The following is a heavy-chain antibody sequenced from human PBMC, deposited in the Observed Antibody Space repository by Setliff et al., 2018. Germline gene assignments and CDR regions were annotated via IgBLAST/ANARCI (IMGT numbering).Heavy chain of an antibody. CDR3: ARINFYVSSGYYYAPEL. J-gene: IGHJ4*02. V-gene: IGHV1-18*01. CDR1: GYILTSSG. CDR2: INNYNFNT. D-gene: IGHD3-22*01. Sequence: ASVKVSCKASGYILTSSGITWVRQAPGQGLEWMGWINNYNFNTQYAQKFQGRVTVTTDTSTTTAYMELRSLRADDTAVYYCARINFYVSSGYYYAPELWGQGTTVTVSS.